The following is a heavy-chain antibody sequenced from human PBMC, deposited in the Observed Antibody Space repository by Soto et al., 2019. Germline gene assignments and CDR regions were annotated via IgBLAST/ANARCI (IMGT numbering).Heavy chain of an antibody. CDR3: ARPPSGSTSFFDS. D-gene: IGHD2-2*01. J-gene: IGHJ4*02. CDR1: GYSFTSNW. CDR2: IYPIYSDT. Sequence: PGESLKISCKGSGYSFTSNWIFWVRQMPVKGLEFMGIIYPIYSDTRYSPSFQGHVTISSYNSISTSYLQLISLKASDTAMYYFARPPSGSTSFFDSWGQGTLVTVSS. V-gene: IGHV5-51*01.